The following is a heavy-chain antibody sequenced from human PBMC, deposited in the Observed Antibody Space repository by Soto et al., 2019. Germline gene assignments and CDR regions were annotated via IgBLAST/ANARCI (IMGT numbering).Heavy chain of an antibody. CDR2: ISYDGSNK. V-gene: IGHV3-30*18. CDR1: GFTFSSYG. Sequence: QVQLVESGGGVVQPGRSLRLSYAASGFTFSSYGMHWVRQAPGKGLEWVAVISYDGSNKYYADSVKGRFTISRDNSKNTLYLQMNSLRAEDTAVYYCAKDGPPPITGTTSFYFDYWGQGTLVTVSS. D-gene: IGHD1-7*01. J-gene: IGHJ4*02. CDR3: AKDGPPPITGTTSFYFDY.